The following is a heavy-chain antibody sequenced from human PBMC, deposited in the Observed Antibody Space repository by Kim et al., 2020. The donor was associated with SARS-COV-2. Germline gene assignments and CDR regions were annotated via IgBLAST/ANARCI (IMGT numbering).Heavy chain of an antibody. V-gene: IGHV3-30*04. Sequence: GGSLRLSCAASGFTLSSYAMHWVRQAPSKGLDWVAVISYDGSNKYYADSVKGRFTISRDNSKNTLYLQMNSLRAEDTAVYYCARGGVVGIAAEYFDYWGQGTLVTVSS. J-gene: IGHJ4*02. CDR3: ARGGVVGIAAEYFDY. CDR1: GFTLSSYA. CDR2: ISYDGSNK. D-gene: IGHD6-13*01.